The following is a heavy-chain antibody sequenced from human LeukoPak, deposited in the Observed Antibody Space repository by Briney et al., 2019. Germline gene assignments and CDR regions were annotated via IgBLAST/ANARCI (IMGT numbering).Heavy chain of an antibody. CDR1: GGSISSYY. V-gene: IGHV4-4*07. Sequence: SETLSLTCTVSGGSISSYYWSWIRQPAGKGLEWIGRIYTSGSTNYNPSLKSRVTMSVDTSKNQFSLKLSSVTAADAAVYYCARAPSCSGCWYFDLWGRGTLVTVSS. CDR3: ARAPSCSGCWYFDL. D-gene: IGHD2-2*01. CDR2: IYTSGST. J-gene: IGHJ2*01.